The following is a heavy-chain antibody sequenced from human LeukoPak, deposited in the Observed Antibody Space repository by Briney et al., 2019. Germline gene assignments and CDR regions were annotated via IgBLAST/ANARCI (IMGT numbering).Heavy chain of an antibody. D-gene: IGHD2-2*01. CDR2: INHSGRT. J-gene: IGHJ4*02. CDR3: ARDPCTSINCPLRY. CDR1: GGSLSGYY. V-gene: IGHV4-34*01. Sequence: SGTLSLTCAVTGGSLSGYYCAWIRQSPGKGLEWIGEINHSGRTNYNSSLENRVTISVDTSNNQFSLKLTSVTAADTAVYYCARDPCTSINCPLRYWAQGTLVTVSS.